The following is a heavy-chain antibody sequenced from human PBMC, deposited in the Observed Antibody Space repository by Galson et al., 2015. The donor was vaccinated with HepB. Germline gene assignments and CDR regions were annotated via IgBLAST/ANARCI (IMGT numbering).Heavy chain of an antibody. CDR3: ARDQGLRGSSDWDLRLDY. CDR1: GFTFNSYG. Sequence: SLRLPCAASGFTFNSYGMHWVRQAPGKGLEWVEVIWYDGSIKYYADSVKGRFTMSRDNSKNTLYLQMNSLRVEDTAVYYCARDQGLRGSSDWDLRLDYWGQGTLVAVSS. J-gene: IGHJ4*02. D-gene: IGHD6-19*01. V-gene: IGHV3-33*08. CDR2: IWYDGSIK.